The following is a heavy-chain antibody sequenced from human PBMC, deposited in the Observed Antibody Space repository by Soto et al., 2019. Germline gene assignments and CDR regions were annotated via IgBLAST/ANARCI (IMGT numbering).Heavy chain of an antibody. Sequence: PAGSLRLSGVSCGFTFSGSAMDWVRKAYGKGLEWVGRIRSKANRYATEYAESVKGRFTLSRDDSKNTAYLQMNSLKTEDTAVYYCTRWAYSSGWYYDYWGQGTLVTVSS. J-gene: IGHJ4*02. V-gene: IGHV3-73*01. CDR1: GFTFSGSA. D-gene: IGHD6-19*01. CDR3: TRWAYSSGWYYDY. CDR2: IRSKANRYAT.